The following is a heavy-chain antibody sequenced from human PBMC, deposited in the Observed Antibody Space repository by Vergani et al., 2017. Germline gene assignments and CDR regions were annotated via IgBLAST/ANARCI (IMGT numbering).Heavy chain of an antibody. CDR2: IDHTGRP. CDR1: GGSFTSYH. J-gene: IGHJ6*03. D-gene: IGHD2-8*01. Sequence: QVQLQQWGGGLLKPSETLSLTCVVNGGSFTSYHWTWIRQSPGEGLEWVGDIDHTGRPDYNPSLKSRLTMSVDKSRNQFSLTLNSVTATDTAIYFCARVNTDTNGHLYYYNYMDVWGQGTAVTVS. V-gene: IGHV4-34*01. CDR3: ARVNTDTNGHLYYYNYMDV.